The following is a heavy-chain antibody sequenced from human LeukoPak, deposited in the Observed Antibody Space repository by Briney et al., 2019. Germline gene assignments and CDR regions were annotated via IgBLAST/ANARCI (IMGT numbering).Heavy chain of an antibody. Sequence: GGSLRLSCTASGFTFGDYAMSWFRQAPGKGLEWVGFIRSKAYGGTTEYAASVKGRFTISRDDSKSIAHLQMNSLKTEDTVVYYCTLALYTTYYYDSSGYYPPPDYWGQGTLVTVSS. J-gene: IGHJ4*02. D-gene: IGHD3-22*01. V-gene: IGHV3-49*03. CDR3: TLALYTTYYYDSSGYYPPPDY. CDR1: GFTFGDYA. CDR2: IRSKAYGGTT.